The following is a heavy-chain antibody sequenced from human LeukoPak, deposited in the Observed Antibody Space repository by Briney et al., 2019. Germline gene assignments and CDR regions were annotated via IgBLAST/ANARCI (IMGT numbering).Heavy chain of an antibody. J-gene: IGHJ4*02. D-gene: IGHD7-27*01. CDR2: INSGGSGT. Sequence: GGSLRLSCATSGFAFSSYWMHWVRQTPGKGLVWVSRINSGGSGTSYADSVKGRFTISRDNAKDTLYLQMNSLRVEDTAVYYCASSLGPLTEYWGQGTLVTVSS. CDR3: ASSLGPLTEY. CDR1: GFAFSSYW. V-gene: IGHV3-74*01.